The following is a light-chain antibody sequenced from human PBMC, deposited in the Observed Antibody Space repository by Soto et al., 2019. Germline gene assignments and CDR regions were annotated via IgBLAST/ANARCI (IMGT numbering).Light chain of an antibody. V-gene: IGLV4-60*03. Sequence: QPVLTQSSSASASLGSSVKLTCTLSSGHRTFIIAWHQHRPGKAPRYLMKLEGSGTYNKGSGVPDRFSGSISGADRYLTISNLQSEDEADYYCETWDTDTQAVFGGGTQLTVL. CDR2: LEGSGTY. J-gene: IGLJ7*01. CDR1: SGHRTFI. CDR3: ETWDTDTQAV.